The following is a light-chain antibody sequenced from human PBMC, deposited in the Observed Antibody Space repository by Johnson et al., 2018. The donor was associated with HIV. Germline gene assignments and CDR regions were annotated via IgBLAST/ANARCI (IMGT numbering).Light chain of an antibody. J-gene: IGLJ1*01. CDR2: EDN. Sequence: QSVLTQPPSVSAAPGQKVTISCSGSSSNNGNNYVSWYRQLPGTAPKVLIYEDNKRPSGIPDRFSGSKSGTSAALDIAGLQTGDEADYYCGTWDGSLSGYVFGTGTKVTVL. V-gene: IGLV1-51*02. CDR3: GTWDGSLSGYV. CDR1: SSNNGNNY.